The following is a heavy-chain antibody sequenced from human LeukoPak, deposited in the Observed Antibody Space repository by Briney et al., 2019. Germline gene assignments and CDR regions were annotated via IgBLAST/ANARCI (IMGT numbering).Heavy chain of an antibody. Sequence: SVKVSCKASGGTFSSYAIGWVRQAPGQGLEWMGGIIPIFGTANYTQKFQGRVTITADESTSTAYMELSSLRSEDTAVYYCARAEDTAMAPIDYWGQGTLVTVSS. V-gene: IGHV1-69*13. CDR2: IIPIFGTA. J-gene: IGHJ4*02. D-gene: IGHD5-18*01. CDR3: ARAEDTAMAPIDY. CDR1: GGTFSSYA.